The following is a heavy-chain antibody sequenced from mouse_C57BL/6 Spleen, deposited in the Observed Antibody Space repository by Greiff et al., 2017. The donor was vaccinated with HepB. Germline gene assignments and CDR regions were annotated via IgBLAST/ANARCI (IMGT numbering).Heavy chain of an antibody. CDR1: GYTFTSYW. Sequence: QQPGAELVRPGSSVKLSCKASGYTFTSYWMHWVKQRPIQGLEWIGNIDPSDSETHYNQKFKDKATLTVDKSSSTAYMQLSSLTSEDSAVYYCAKNYGSSDWYFDVWGTGTTVTVSS. V-gene: IGHV1-52*01. J-gene: IGHJ1*03. CDR3: AKNYGSSDWYFDV. CDR2: IDPSDSET. D-gene: IGHD1-1*01.